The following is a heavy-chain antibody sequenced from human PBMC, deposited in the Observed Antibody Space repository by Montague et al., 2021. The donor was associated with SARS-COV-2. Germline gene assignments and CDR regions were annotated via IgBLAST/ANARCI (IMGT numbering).Heavy chain of an antibody. V-gene: IGHV3-30*04. D-gene: IGHD1-1*01. Sequence: SLRLSCAASGFTFTSYSMHWVRQAPGKGLEWLAIVSFNGAEQYYADSVNGRFTISRDNSKNTLFLQMNSLRAEDTAVYFCARVKTGPYVPIDFWGQGTLVTVSS. CDR2: VSFNGAEQ. CDR3: ARVKTGPYVPIDF. CDR1: GFTFTSYS. J-gene: IGHJ4*02.